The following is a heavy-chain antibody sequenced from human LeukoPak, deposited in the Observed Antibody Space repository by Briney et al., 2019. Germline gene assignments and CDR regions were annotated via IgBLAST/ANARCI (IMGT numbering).Heavy chain of an antibody. J-gene: IGHJ3*02. Sequence: PSETLSLTCTVSGGSISSYYWSWIRQPPGKGLEWIGYIYYSGSTNYNPSLKSRVTISVDTSKNQFSLKLSSVTAADTAVYYCASSKGVVPAADAFDIWGQGTVVTVSS. V-gene: IGHV4-59*08. D-gene: IGHD2-2*01. CDR2: IYYSGST. CDR3: ASSKGVVPAADAFDI. CDR1: GGSISSYY.